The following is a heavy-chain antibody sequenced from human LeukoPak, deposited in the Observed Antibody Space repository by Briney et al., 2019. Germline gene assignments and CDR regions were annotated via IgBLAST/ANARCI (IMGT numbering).Heavy chain of an antibody. D-gene: IGHD6-19*01. CDR2: ISPSGGST. Sequence: ASVKVSCKASGYTFTSYAMNWVRQAPGQGPEWMGVISPSGGSTTYAQKFQGRVTMTRDMSTSTVYMELSSLRSEDTAVYYCARVAVAGWVFDYWGQGTLVTVSS. CDR3: ARVAVAGWVFDY. J-gene: IGHJ4*02. CDR1: GYTFTSYA. V-gene: IGHV1-46*01.